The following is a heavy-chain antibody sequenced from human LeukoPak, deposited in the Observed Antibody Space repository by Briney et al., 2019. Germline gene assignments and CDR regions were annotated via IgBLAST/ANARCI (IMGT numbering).Heavy chain of an antibody. V-gene: IGHV4-61*03. Sequence: SGPTLVKPSETLSLTCTVSGASVSSNSYHWSWIRQAPGKGLEWIGHGGNSDYKPSLKSRITISTDTSNNHFSLNLVSVTAADTAVYYCATYYVGAGGRGHWGPGTLVTVSS. CDR2: HGGNS. CDR1: GASVSSNSYH. D-gene: IGHD3-16*01. J-gene: IGHJ4*02. CDR3: ATYYVGAGGRGH.